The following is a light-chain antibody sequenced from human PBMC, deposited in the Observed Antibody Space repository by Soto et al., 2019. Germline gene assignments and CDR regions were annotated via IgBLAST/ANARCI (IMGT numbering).Light chain of an antibody. CDR1: SSNIGAGYD. CDR3: QSYDGSLSAL. Sequence: QAVVTQPPSVSGAPGQRVTISCTGSSSNIGAGYDVHWYQQLPGTAPKLLIYGNNNRPSGVPDRFSGSKSGTSASLAITGLQAEDEADYYCQSYDGSLSALFGGGTKLTVL. CDR2: GNN. J-gene: IGLJ2*01. V-gene: IGLV1-40*01.